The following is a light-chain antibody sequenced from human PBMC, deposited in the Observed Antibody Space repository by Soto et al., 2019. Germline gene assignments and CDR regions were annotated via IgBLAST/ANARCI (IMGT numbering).Light chain of an antibody. V-gene: IGLV2-14*01. J-gene: IGLJ2*01. CDR1: SSDVGGYNY. Sequence: SALTQPASVSGSPGQSITISCTGTSSDVGGYNYVSWYQQYPGKAPKLMIYDVNNRPSGVSDRFSGSKSGHTTSLTISGLQAEDEADYYCASYTSSTTVVFGGGTKVTVL. CDR2: DVN. CDR3: ASYTSSTTVV.